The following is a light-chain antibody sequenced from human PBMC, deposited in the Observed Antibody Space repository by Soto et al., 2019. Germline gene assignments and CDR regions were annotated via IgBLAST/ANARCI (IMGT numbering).Light chain of an antibody. V-gene: IGKV1-5*01. CDR2: DVS. J-gene: IGKJ1*01. Sequence: DIQMTQSPSPLSASVGDRFTITCRASQTISTYLNWYQQKPGKAPKLLIYDVSSLESGVPSRFSGSGSGTEFTLTISSLQPDDFATYYCQQYNTFWTFGQGTKVDIK. CDR1: QTISTY. CDR3: QQYNTFWT.